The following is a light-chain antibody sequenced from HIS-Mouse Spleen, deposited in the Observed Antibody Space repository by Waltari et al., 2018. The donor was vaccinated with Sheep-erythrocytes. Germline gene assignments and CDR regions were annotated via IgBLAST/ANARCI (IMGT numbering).Light chain of an antibody. CDR1: QGSSSA. Sequence: AIQLTQSQSSLSASVGDRVTITCRASQGSSSALAWYQQRPRKAPKLLIYDASSMESGGPSRFSGSGSGTEFTLAISSLQPEDFATYYCQQLNSYPHTFGQGTKLEIK. V-gene: IGKV1-13*02. CDR3: QQLNSYPHT. J-gene: IGKJ2*01. CDR2: DAS.